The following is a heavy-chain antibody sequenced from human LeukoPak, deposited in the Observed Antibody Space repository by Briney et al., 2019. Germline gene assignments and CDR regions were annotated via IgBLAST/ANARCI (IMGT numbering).Heavy chain of an antibody. Sequence: ASVKVSCKASGYTFTSYYMHWVRHAPGQGLEWMGIINPSGGSTSYAQKFQGRVTMTRDTSTSTVYMELSSLRSEDTAVYYCARMYYDISGRDYYYGMDVWGQGTTVTVSS. CDR1: GYTFTSYY. D-gene: IGHD3-9*01. V-gene: IGHV1-46*01. CDR3: ARMYYDISGRDYYYGMDV. J-gene: IGHJ6*02. CDR2: INPSGGST.